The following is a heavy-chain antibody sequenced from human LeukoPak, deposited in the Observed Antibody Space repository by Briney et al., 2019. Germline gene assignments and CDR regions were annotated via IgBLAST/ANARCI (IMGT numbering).Heavy chain of an antibody. D-gene: IGHD3-10*01. J-gene: IGHJ3*02. CDR3: AKDIGDLRFGELATNDAFDI. CDR1: GFTFDDYA. CDR2: ISWNSGSI. Sequence: PGGSLRLSCAASGFTFDDYAMHWVRQAPGKGLEWVSGISWNSGSIGYADSVKGRFTISRDNAKNSLYLQMNSLRAEDTALYYCAKDIGDLRFGELATNDAFDIWGQGTMVTVSS. V-gene: IGHV3-9*01.